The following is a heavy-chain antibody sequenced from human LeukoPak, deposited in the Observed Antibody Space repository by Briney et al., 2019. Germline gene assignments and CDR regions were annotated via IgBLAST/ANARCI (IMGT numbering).Heavy chain of an antibody. Sequence: ASVKVSCKASGYTFTSYGISWVRQAPGQGLEWMGWINTYNGNTKYTQRLQGRVTVTTDTSTSTAYMELRSLRPDDTAVYYCAIDYGHFPVGDYWGQGTLVTVSS. V-gene: IGHV1-18*04. CDR1: GYTFTSYG. J-gene: IGHJ4*02. CDR3: AIDYGHFPVGDY. D-gene: IGHD4-17*01. CDR2: INTYNGNT.